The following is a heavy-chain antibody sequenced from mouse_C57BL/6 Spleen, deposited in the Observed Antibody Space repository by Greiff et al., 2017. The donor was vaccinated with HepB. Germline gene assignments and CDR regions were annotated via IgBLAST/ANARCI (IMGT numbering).Heavy chain of an antibody. Sequence: VQLQESGAELVKPGASVKISCKASGYAFSSYWMNWVKQRPGKGLEWIGQIYPGDGDTNYNGKFKGKATLTADKSSSTAYMQLSSLTSEDSAVYFCARNYYSNPEFAYWSQGTLVTVSA. CDR2: IYPGDGDT. CDR3: ARNYYSNPEFAY. V-gene: IGHV1-80*01. D-gene: IGHD2-5*01. CDR1: GYAFSSYW. J-gene: IGHJ3*01.